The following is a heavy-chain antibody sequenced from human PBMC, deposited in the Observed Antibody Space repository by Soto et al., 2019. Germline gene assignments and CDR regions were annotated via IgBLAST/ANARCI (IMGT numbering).Heavy chain of an antibody. Sequence: QVHLVQSGAEVKKPGSSVKVSCKAPGGTFSNHAINWVRQAPGQELVRMGRIIPIFSTTNYAQKFQGRVTMTADESTITAYLELSSLKQDDTVVYYCAREVAADGTFREDVFDIWGQGTLVTVSS. CDR3: AREVAADGTFREDVFDI. D-gene: IGHD6-13*01. CDR1: GGTFSNHA. V-gene: IGHV1-69*12. J-gene: IGHJ3*02. CDR2: IIPIFSTT.